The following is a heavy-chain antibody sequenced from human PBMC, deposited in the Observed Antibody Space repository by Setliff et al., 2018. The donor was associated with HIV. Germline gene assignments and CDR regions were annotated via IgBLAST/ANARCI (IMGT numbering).Heavy chain of an antibody. CDR3: ARARYYDYIWGSYRPIYFQY. D-gene: IGHD3-16*02. CDR2: FNPSGDHT. CDR1: GYTFTRYH. Sequence: ASVKVSCKASGYTFTRYHMHWVRQAPGQGLEWMGVFNPSGDHTTYAQKFQGRVTMTRDTSTSTVYLNMSSLRSEDTAVYYCARARYYDYIWGSYRPIYFQYWGRGTLVTVSS. V-gene: IGHV1-46*01. J-gene: IGHJ1*01.